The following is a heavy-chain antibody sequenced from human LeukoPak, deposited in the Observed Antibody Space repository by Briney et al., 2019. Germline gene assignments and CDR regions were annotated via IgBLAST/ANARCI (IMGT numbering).Heavy chain of an antibody. CDR1: GGSFSGYY. Sequence: PSGTLSLTCPVYGGSFSGYYWSWNRQPPGKGLEWIGEINHSGTTNYNPSLKRRVTISVDTSKKQFSLKLSSVTAADTAVYYCARVDTYYYDSSGYYLLDYWGQGTLVTVSS. V-gene: IGHV4-34*01. CDR3: ARVDTYYYDSSGYYLLDY. D-gene: IGHD3-22*01. J-gene: IGHJ4*02. CDR2: INHSGTT.